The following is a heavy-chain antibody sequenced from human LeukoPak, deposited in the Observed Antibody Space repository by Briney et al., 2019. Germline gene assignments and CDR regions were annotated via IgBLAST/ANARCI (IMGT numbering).Heavy chain of an antibody. D-gene: IGHD2-21*01. CDR1: GYSFTSKW. Sequence: GESLKISCKGSGYSFTSKWIGWVRQMPGKGLEWLGIIYPDDSDTRYSPSFRGQVTISADKSISTAYLQWSSLKASDTAIYYCAGGQFSESRRLDWYVAYWGQGTLVTVSS. CDR3: AGGQFSESRRLDWYVAY. J-gene: IGHJ4*02. V-gene: IGHV5-51*01. CDR2: IYPDDSDT.